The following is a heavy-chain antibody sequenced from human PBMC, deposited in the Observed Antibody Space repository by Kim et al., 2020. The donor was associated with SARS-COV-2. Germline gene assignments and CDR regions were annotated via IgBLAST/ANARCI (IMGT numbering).Heavy chain of an antibody. CDR3: ERGGDYIWGSYRRHDAFDI. CDR1: GGSFSGYY. J-gene: IGHJ3*02. D-gene: IGHD3-16*02. Sequence: SETLSLTCAVYGGSFSGYYWSWIRQPPGKGLEWIGEINHSGSTNYNPSLKSRVTISVDTSKNQFSLRLSSVTAADTAVYYCERGGDYIWGSYRRHDAFDIWGQGTMGTVSS. V-gene: IGHV4-34*01. CDR2: INHSGST.